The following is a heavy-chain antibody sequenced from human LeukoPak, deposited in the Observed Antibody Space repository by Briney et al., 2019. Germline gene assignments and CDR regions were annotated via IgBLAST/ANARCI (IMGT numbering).Heavy chain of an antibody. Sequence: SGTLSLTCAVSGGSISSGGYSWSWIRQPPGKGLEWIGYIYHSGSTYYNPSLKSRVTISVDRSKNQFSLKLSSVTAADTAVYYCARADYSGNFDYWGQGTLVTVSS. CDR1: GGSISSGGYS. CDR3: ARADYSGNFDY. J-gene: IGHJ4*02. CDR2: IYHSGST. D-gene: IGHD4-23*01. V-gene: IGHV4-30-2*01.